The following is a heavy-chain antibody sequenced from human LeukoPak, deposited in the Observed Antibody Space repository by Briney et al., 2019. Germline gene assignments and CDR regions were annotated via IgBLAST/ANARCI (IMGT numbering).Heavy chain of an antibody. J-gene: IGHJ5*01. V-gene: IGHV1-46*01. CDR3: ARGPHDGSGWYEF. Sequence: GASVKVSCKASGHTFTNYYMHWVRQATGQGLEWMGIINPTGGSSSYAQKFQGRVTMTRDTSTSTVYMELSSLRSEDTAVYFCARGPHDGSGWYEFWGQGTLVTVSS. D-gene: IGHD3-22*01. CDR2: INPTGGSS. CDR1: GHTFTNYY.